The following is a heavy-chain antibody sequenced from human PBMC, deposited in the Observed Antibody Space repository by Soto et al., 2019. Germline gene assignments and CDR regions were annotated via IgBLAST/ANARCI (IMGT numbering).Heavy chain of an antibody. CDR2: IYYSGST. D-gene: IGHD2-2*01. CDR3: ARDSAPDLYDY. J-gene: IGHJ4*02. Sequence: SETLSLTCTVSGGSVSSGSYYWSWIRQPPGKGLEWIGYIYYSGSTNYNPSLKSRVTISVDTSKNQFSLKLSSVTAADTAVYYCARDSAPDLYDYWGQGTLVTVS. V-gene: IGHV4-61*01. CDR1: GGSVSSGSYY.